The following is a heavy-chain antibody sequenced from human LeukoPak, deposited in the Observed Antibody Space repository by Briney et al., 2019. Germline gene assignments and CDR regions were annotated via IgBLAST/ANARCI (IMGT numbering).Heavy chain of an antibody. J-gene: IGHJ6*04. Sequence: GGSLRLSCAASGFTFASYEMNWVRQAPGKGLECIAYIYASGSTIYYSDSVKGRFTISRDNAKNSLYLQMNSLSAEDTAVYYCARKVGYYHYYGMDVWGKGTTVTVSS. CDR1: GFTFASYE. CDR2: IYASGSTI. CDR3: ARKVGYYHYYGMDV. V-gene: IGHV3-48*03. D-gene: IGHD1-26*01.